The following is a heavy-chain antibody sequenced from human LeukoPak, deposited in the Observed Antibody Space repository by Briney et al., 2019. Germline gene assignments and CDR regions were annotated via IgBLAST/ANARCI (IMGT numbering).Heavy chain of an antibody. CDR1: GISFSSHG. CDR2: KWYDGSNI. D-gene: IGHD3-22*01. J-gene: IGHJ4*02. Sequence: PGGSLRLSCAASGISFSSHGMHWVRQAPGKGLEWVAGKWYDGSNIYYTDSVKGRFTISRDNSKNTLYLQMNSLRAEDTALYYCARARNDYDSNGFSLLDYWGQGTLVTVSS. V-gene: IGHV3-33*01. CDR3: ARARNDYDSNGFSLLDY.